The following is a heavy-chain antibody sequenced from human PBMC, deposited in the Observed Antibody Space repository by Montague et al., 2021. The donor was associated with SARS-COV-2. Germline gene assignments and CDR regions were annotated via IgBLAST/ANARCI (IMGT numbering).Heavy chain of an antibody. V-gene: IGHV4-59*11. J-gene: IGHJ6*02. D-gene: IGHD6-19*01. CDR1: GGFISGQY. Sequence: SETLSLTCIVSGGFISGQYWSWVRQTPEKGLEWIGYIYYLGTTNYKPSXXTRVTFSVDTSKNQLSLMLTSVTAADTGVYYCARNGGAAVPGLLLGMDIWGQGTTVTVSS. CDR2: IYYLGTT. CDR3: ARNGGAAVPGLLLGMDI.